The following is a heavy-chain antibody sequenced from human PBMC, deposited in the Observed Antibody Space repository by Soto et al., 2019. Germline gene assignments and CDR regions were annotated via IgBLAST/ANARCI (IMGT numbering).Heavy chain of an antibody. CDR3: ARESSGYARLMDV. J-gene: IGHJ6*02. D-gene: IGHD3-3*01. V-gene: IGHV3-7*01. CDR1: GFTFSSYW. Sequence: WGSLRLSCAASGFTFSSYWMSWVRQAPGKGLEWVANIKQDGSEKYYVDSVKGRFTISRDNAKNSLYLQMNSLRAEDTAVYYCARESSGYARLMDVWGQGTTVTVSS. CDR2: IKQDGSEK.